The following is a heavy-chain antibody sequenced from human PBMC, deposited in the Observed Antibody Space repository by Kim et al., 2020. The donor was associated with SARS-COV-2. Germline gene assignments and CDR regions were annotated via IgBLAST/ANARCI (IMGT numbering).Heavy chain of an antibody. V-gene: IGHV3-15*01. CDR1: GFSFSGAW. J-gene: IGHJ4*02. CDR3: AIETSRTGNYWDY. CDR2: IKSRTDGETT. Sequence: GGSLRLSCTVSGFSFSGAWMSWVRRAPGKGLEWVARIKSRTDGETTDYAAHVKGRFAISRDDSKDTLFLQMNSLKTEDTVVYYCAIETSRTGNYWDYWGQGTLVTVSS. D-gene: IGHD2-8*02.